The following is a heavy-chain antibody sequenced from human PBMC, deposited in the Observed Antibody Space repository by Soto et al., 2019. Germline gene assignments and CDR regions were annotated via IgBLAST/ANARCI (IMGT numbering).Heavy chain of an antibody. CDR2: INPTGGTA. CDR1: GYTFTNYY. CDR3: ASRPPGTWYGVFDY. V-gene: IGHV1-69*13. J-gene: IGHJ4*02. D-gene: IGHD2-15*01. Sequence: SVKVSCKASGYTFTNYYIHWVRQAPGQGLEWMGVINPTGGTANYAQKFQGRVTITADESTSTAYMELSSLRSEDTAVYYCASRPPGTWYGVFDYWGQGTLVTVSS.